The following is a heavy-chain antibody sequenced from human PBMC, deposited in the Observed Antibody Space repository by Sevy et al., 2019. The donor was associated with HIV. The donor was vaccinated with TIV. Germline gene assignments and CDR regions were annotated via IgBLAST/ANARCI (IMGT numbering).Heavy chain of an antibody. Sequence: GGSLRLSCEASGFIFSDSYMSWIRQAPGKGLEWISYISTRGSTIYYADSVNGRFTISRDNANNSLSLHLNSLRAEDTAIYYCARFVGDYFDFWGRGTLVTVSS. CDR3: ARFVGDYFDF. CDR2: ISTRGSTI. CDR1: GFIFSDSY. J-gene: IGHJ4*02. D-gene: IGHD4-17*01. V-gene: IGHV3-11*01.